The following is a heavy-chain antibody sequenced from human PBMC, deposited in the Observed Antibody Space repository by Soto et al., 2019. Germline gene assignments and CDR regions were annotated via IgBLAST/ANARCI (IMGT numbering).Heavy chain of an antibody. J-gene: IGHJ5*02. D-gene: IGHD6-13*01. CDR2: IYYSGST. CDR1: GGSISSGDYY. CDR3: AREGSSSWSSSWFDP. V-gene: IGHV4-30-4*01. Sequence: QVQLQESGPGLVKPSQTLSLTCTVSGGSISSGDYYWSWIRQPPGKGLEWIGYIYYSGSTYYNPSLKSRVTIPVDTSKNQFSLKLSSVTAADTAVYYCAREGSSSWSSSWFDPWGQGTLVTVSS.